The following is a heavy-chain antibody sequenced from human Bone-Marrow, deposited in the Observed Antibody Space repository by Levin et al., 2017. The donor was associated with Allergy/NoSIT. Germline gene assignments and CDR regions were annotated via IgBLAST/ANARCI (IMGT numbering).Heavy chain of an antibody. CDR3: ARVRRGLDAFES. Sequence: GGSLRLSCAASGFTFSSSAMTWVRQAPGKGLEWVSSISAGDASTYYTDSVKGRLTVSRDNSKNTLYLQMNSLRVEDTARYYCARVRRGLDAFESWGQGTMVTVSS. CDR1: GFTFSSSA. V-gene: IGHV3-23*01. J-gene: IGHJ3*02. D-gene: IGHD3/OR15-3a*01. CDR2: ISAGDAST.